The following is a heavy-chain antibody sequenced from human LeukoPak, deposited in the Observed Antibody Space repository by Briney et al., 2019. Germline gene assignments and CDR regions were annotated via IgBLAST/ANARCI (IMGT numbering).Heavy chain of an antibody. D-gene: IGHD6-13*01. CDR1: GDTFNSNA. Sequence: SVKVSCKASGDTFNSNAFTWVRQAPGQGLEWMGGIIPAFNTPNYARTFQGRVKFTTDDSTGTAYMELTSLTFEDTAVYYCARASSSSWENLPFWGQGTLVTVSS. CDR2: IIPAFNTP. J-gene: IGHJ1*01. V-gene: IGHV1-69*05. CDR3: ARASSSSWENLPF.